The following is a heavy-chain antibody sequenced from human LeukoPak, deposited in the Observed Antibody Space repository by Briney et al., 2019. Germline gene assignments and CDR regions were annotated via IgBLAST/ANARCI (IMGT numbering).Heavy chain of an antibody. J-gene: IGHJ6*03. CDR1: GGSFSGYY. Sequence: SETLSLTCAVYGGSFSGYYWSWIRQPPGKGLEWIGEINHSGSTNYNPSLKSRVTISVDTSKNQFSLKLSSVTAADTAVYYCARDTTMTNYYYYYMDVWGKGTTVTISS. CDR2: INHSGST. CDR3: ARDTTMTNYYYYYMDV. D-gene: IGHD3-22*01. V-gene: IGHV4-34*01.